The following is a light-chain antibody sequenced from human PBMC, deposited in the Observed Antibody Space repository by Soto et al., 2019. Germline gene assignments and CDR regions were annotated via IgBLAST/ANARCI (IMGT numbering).Light chain of an antibody. CDR2: STS. J-gene: IGLJ3*02. V-gene: IGLV7-43*01. Sequence: QTVVTQEHSLTVSPGGTVTLTCASSTGAVTSGYYPNWFQQKPGQAPRALIYSTSSKHSWTPALFSGSLLGGKATLTLSGVQPEDEAEYYCLLYDGGQLGFGGGTKLTVL. CDR3: LLYDGGQLG. CDR1: TGAVTSGYY.